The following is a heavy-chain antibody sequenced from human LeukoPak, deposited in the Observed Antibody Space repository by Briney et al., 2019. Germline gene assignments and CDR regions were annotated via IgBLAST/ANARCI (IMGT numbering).Heavy chain of an antibody. Sequence: PGGSLRLSCAASGFNFNKYDMTWARQAPGKRLEWVSTITGRSDKTYYTDSVKGRFVTSRDNSKDTLYLQMNSLRAEDTALYYCAKGGWLDDLGQGALVTVSS. CDR2: ITGRSDKT. CDR3: AKGGWLDD. D-gene: IGHD6-19*01. J-gene: IGHJ4*02. CDR1: GFNFNKYD. V-gene: IGHV3-23*01.